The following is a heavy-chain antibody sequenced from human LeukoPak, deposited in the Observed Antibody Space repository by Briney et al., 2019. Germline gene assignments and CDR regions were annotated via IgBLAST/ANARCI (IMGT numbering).Heavy chain of an antibody. CDR3: ARGGTTVSGNWPRYYYYYYYMDV. D-gene: IGHD4-11*01. Sequence: GASVKVSCKASGGTFSSYAISWVRQAPGQGLEWMGGIIPIFGTANYAQKFQGRVTITADESTSTAYMELSGLRSEDTAVYYCARGGTTVSGNWPRYYYYYYYMDVWGKGTTVTVSS. CDR2: IIPIFGTA. CDR1: GGTFSSYA. V-gene: IGHV1-69*13. J-gene: IGHJ6*03.